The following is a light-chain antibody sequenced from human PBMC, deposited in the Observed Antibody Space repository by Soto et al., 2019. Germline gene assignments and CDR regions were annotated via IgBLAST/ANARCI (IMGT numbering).Light chain of an antibody. CDR2: GAS. CDR1: ETVATN. CDR3: QQYGSSPT. Sequence: EVVMTQSPASLSVSPGERATLSCRASETVATNLAWYQQKPGQAPRLLISGASTRAAGISDRFRGSGSGTEFTLTISSLRSEDSAVYYCQQYGSSPTFGQGTKVDIK. J-gene: IGKJ1*01. V-gene: IGKV3D-15*02.